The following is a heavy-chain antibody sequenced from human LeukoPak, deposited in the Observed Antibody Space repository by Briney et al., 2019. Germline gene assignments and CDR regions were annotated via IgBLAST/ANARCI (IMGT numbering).Heavy chain of an antibody. CDR1: GFTFSSYD. CDR3: AKDSTAMGLYYFDY. V-gene: IGHV3-30*02. D-gene: IGHD5-18*01. Sequence: PGGSLRLSCAASGFTFSSYDMHWVRQAPGKGLEWVAFIRYDGSNKYYADSVKGRFTISRDNSKNTLYLQMNSLRAEDTAVYYCAKDSTAMGLYYFDYWGQGTLVTVSS. J-gene: IGHJ4*02. CDR2: IRYDGSNK.